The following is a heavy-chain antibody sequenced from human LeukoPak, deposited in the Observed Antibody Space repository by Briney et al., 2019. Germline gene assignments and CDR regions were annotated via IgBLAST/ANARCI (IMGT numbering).Heavy chain of an antibody. CDR2: INHSGST. V-gene: IGHV4-34*01. CDR3: ARGITMVRGVYYYYYMDV. J-gene: IGHJ6*03. Sequence: PSETLSLTCAVYGGSFSGYYWSWIRQPPGKGLEWIGEINHSGSTNYNPSLKSRATISVDTSKNQFSLKLSSVTAADTAVYYCARGITMVRGVYYYYYMDVWGKGTTVTVSS. D-gene: IGHD3-10*01. CDR1: GGSFSGYY.